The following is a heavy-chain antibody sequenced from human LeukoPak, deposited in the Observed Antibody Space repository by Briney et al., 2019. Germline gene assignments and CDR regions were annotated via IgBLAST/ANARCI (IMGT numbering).Heavy chain of an antibody. D-gene: IGHD3-22*01. Sequence: GGSLRLSCAASGFAFSRYAMSWVRQAPGKGLEWVSGISGGGSKTYYADSVKGRFTISRDNSKNTLYLQMNTLRADDTAVYYCAKVAAPNYYDSTGYCFDYWGGGALVTVSS. CDR3: AKVAAPNYYDSTGYCFDY. V-gene: IGHV3-23*01. CDR2: ISGGGSKT. J-gene: IGHJ4*02. CDR1: GFAFSRYA.